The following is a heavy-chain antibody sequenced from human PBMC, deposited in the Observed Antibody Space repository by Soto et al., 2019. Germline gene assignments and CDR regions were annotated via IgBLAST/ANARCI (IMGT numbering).Heavy chain of an antibody. D-gene: IGHD2-15*01. V-gene: IGHV3-9*01. CDR2: ISWNSGSI. CDR3: AKGLYCRGGSCYPPLTGYFDY. J-gene: IGHJ4*02. CDR1: VFTFDDYA. Sequence: PGGSLRLSCAPSVFTFDDYAMHWVRQAPGRGLELASRISWNSGSIGYADSVKGRFTISRDNAKNSLYLQMNSLRAEDTALYYCAKGLYCRGGSCYPPLTGYFDYWGQGTMVTVSS.